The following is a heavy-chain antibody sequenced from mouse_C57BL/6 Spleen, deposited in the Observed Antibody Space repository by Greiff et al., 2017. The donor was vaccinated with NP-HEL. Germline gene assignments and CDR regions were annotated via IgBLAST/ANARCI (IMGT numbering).Heavy chain of an antibody. D-gene: IGHD2-4*01. CDR1: GYTFTSYG. J-gene: IGHJ3*01. CDR3: ARGGIYYDSSGFAY. CDR2: IYPRSGNT. V-gene: IGHV1-81*01. Sequence: VQLVESGAELARPGASVKLSCKASGYTFTSYGISWVKQRTGQGLEWIGEIYPRSGNTYYNEKFKGKATLTADKSSSTAYMELRSLTSEDSAVYFCARGGIYYDSSGFAYWGQGTLVTVSA.